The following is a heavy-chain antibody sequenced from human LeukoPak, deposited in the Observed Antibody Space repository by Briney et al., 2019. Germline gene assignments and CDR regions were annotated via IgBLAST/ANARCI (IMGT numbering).Heavy chain of an antibody. V-gene: IGHV4-59*01. CDR2: IYYSGST. Sequence: SETLSLTCTVSGGSISSYYWSWIRQPPGKGLEWIGYIYYSGSTNYNPSLESRVTISVDTSKNQFSLKLSSVTAADTAVYYCARSHSIIGYGYDSSGYYLYFDYWGQGTLVTVSS. J-gene: IGHJ4*02. D-gene: IGHD3-22*01. CDR1: GGSISSYY. CDR3: ARSHSIIGYGYDSSGYYLYFDY.